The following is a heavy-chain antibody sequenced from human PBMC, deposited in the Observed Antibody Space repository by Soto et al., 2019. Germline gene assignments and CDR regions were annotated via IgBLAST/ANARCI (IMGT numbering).Heavy chain of an antibody. CDR2: ISSSSSTI. V-gene: IGHV3-48*01. Sequence: GGSLRLSCAASGFTFSSYSMNWVRQAPGKGLEWVSYISSSSSTIYYADSVKGRFTISRDNAKNSLYLQMNSLRAEDTAVYYCVRNLNRRLVVTNILGFWGQGTLVTVSS. CDR1: GFTFSSYS. D-gene: IGHD2-21*02. CDR3: VRNLNRRLVVTNILGF. J-gene: IGHJ4*02.